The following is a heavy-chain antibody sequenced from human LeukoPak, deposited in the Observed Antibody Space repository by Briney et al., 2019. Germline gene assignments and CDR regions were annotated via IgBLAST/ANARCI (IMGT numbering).Heavy chain of an antibody. CDR1: SGSINSYY. CDR3: AREGAVGVITLDDAFDI. V-gene: IGHV4-59*01. CDR2: IYSSGST. D-gene: IGHD3-16*02. Sequence: SETLSLTCTVSSGSINSYYWNWIRQPPGKGLEWIGRIYSSGSTNYSPSLKSRVTISVDTSKNQFSLKLSSVTAADTAVYYCAREGAVGVITLDDAFDIWGQGTMITVSS. J-gene: IGHJ3*02.